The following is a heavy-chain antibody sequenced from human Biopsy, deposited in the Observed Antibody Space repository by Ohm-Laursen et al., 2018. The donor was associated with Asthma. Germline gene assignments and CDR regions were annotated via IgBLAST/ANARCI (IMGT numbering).Heavy chain of an antibody. D-gene: IGHD2-2*01. CDR1: GGTFNTYV. CDR2: INFVFGTT. CDR3: ARKAGSCISRTCYSLDF. Sequence: ASVKVSCKSLGGTFNTYVIGWVRQAPGQGLEWMGGINFVFGTTIYPQKFQDRVTITADDFTSTVYMELSSLRSEDTAVYYCARKAGSCISRTCYSLDFWGQGTLVTVSS. J-gene: IGHJ4*02. V-gene: IGHV1-69*13.